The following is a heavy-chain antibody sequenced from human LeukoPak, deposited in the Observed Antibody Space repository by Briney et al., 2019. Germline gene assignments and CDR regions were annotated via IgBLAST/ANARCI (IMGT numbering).Heavy chain of an antibody. CDR3: AKRYAGAGTSYYFDY. D-gene: IGHD6-19*01. CDR1: GFTFSSYA. Sequence: GGSLRLSCAASGFTFSSYAMSWVRQAPGKGLEWVSTINAGGSTYYADSVKGRFTISRDNSKNTQYLQMNSLRAEDTAVCYCAKRYAGAGTSYYFDYWGQGTLVTVSS. J-gene: IGHJ4*02. V-gene: IGHV3-23*01. CDR2: INAGGST.